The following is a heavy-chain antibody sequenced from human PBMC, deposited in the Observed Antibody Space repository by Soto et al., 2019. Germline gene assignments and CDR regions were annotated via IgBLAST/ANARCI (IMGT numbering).Heavy chain of an antibody. V-gene: IGHV1-18*01. J-gene: IGHJ5*02. CDR1: GYTFFTYD. CDR3: ARHHGPTTSENWFDP. CDR2: ISTYSGDT. Sequence: QVHLVQSGVEVKTPGASVKVSCQASGYTFFTYDISWVRQAPGQGLEGMGWISTYSGDTKYAQKFQGRVTMTTDTSTTTAYLGLRSLRSDDTAVYYCARHHGPTTSENWFDPWGQGTLVTVSS. D-gene: IGHD5-12*01.